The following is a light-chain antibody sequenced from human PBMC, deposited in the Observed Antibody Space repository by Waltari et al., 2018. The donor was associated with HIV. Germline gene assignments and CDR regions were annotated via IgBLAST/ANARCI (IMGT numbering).Light chain of an antibody. J-gene: IGLJ3*02. CDR1: SLPKQY. CDR2: KDT. CDR3: QSADNTAIYWV. Sequence: SYELTQPPSVSVSPGQTARITCSGHSLPKQYASWYQQKPGQAPVLVIFKDTERPSGIPYRFSGSSSGTIVTLTISGVQAEDEADYYCQSADNTAIYWVFGGGTKLTVL. V-gene: IGLV3-25*03.